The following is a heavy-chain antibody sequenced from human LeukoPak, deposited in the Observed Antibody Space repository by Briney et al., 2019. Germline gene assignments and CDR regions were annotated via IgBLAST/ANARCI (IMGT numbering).Heavy chain of an antibody. CDR3: ARKMVLTAAVDY. V-gene: IGHV1-18*01. CDR1: RYTLTRYG. D-gene: IGHD2-21*02. CDR2: ISAYNGNT. J-gene: IGHJ4*02. Sequence: RSSVKVSFKASRYTLTRYGIIWVRQAPGRELDWLGWISAYNGNTNHAQKLQGRVTMTTDTSTSTAYMELSRLRSDDAAVYYCARKMVLTAAVDYWGQGTLVTVSS.